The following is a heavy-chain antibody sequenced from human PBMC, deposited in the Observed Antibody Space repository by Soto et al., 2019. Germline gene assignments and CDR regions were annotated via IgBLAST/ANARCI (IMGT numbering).Heavy chain of an antibody. CDR1: GCSISSYY. CDR3: GRHKTVACPFDY. D-gene: IGHD6-19*01. V-gene: IGHV4-59*08. J-gene: IGHJ4*02. CDR2: IYCSGST. Sequence: SETLSLTCTVSGCSISSYYWSWIRQPPGKGLEWIGYIYCSGSTNYNPSLKSRVTISVDTSKNPFSLKLSSVTAADTAVYYCGRHKTVACPFDYWGQGTLVTV.